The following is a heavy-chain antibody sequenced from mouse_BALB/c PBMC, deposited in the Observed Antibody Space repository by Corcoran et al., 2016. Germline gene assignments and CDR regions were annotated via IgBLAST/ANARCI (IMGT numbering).Heavy chain of an antibody. D-gene: IGHD2-4*01. CDR2: INPYNGAT. CDR1: GYSFTGYY. CDR3: ARDYDYWYFDV. V-gene: IGHV1-26*01. J-gene: IGHJ1*01. Sequence: EVQLQQSGPELVKPGASVKISCKASGYSFTGYYMHWVKQSHVKSLEWIGRINPYNGATSYNQNFKAKASLTVDKSSSTAYMELHSLTSEDSAVYYCARDYDYWYFDVWGAGTTVTVSS.